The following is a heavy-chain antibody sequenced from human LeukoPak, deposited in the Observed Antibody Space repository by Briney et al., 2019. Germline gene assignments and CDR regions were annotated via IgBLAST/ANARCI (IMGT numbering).Heavy chain of an antibody. CDR2: ISSSGSTI. CDR3: ARDLNRGPAAIYDY. J-gene: IGHJ4*02. Sequence: GGSLRLSCAASGFTFSSYEMIWVRQAPGKGLEWVSYISSSGSTIYYADSVKGRFTISRDNAKNSLYLQMNSLRAEDTAVYYCARDLNRGPAAIYDYWGQGTLVTVSS. CDR1: GFTFSSYE. V-gene: IGHV3-48*03. D-gene: IGHD2-2*02.